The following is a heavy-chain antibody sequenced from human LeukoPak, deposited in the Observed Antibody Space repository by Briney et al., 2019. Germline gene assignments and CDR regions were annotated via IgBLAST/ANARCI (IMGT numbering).Heavy chain of an antibody. J-gene: IGHJ4*02. CDR3: ARDRRLHGQLHDY. Sequence: GGSLRLSCAASGFAFSTYGMHWVRQAPGKGLEWVAVIWYDGNVKYYADSVKGRFTISRDNSKNTLYLQMNSLRAEDTAVYYCARDRRLHGQLHDYWGQGTLVTVSS. V-gene: IGHV3-33*01. CDR2: IWYDGNVK. CDR1: GFAFSTYG. D-gene: IGHD2-2*01.